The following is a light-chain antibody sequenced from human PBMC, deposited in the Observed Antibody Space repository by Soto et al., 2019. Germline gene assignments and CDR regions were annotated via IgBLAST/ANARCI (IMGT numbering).Light chain of an antibody. J-gene: IGLJ1*01. CDR3: YSYRGYYTRV. V-gene: IGLV2-14*01. CDR1: SRDVGAYGH. Sequence: QSALTQPASVSGSPGQSITISCAGSSRDVGAYGHVSWYQHHPGKAPKLLIYEVSRRPSGVSNRFSGSKSGDTASLTISGLQAEDEADYYCYSYRGYYTRVFGTGTKVTVL. CDR2: EVS.